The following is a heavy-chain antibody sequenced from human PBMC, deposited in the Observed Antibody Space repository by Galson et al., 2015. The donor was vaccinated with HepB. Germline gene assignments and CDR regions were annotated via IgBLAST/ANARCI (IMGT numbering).Heavy chain of an antibody. J-gene: IGHJ3*01. D-gene: IGHD3-3*01. CDR3: ARHYDPYPAFDL. CDR2: IYTSGST. CDR1: GGSISSYY. Sequence: SLTCTVSGGSISSYYWSWTRQPAGKGLEWIGRIYTSGSTNYNPSLKSRVTMSVDTSKNQFSLKLSSVTAADTAVYYCARHYDPYPAFDLWGKGTMVTVSS. V-gene: IGHV4-4*07.